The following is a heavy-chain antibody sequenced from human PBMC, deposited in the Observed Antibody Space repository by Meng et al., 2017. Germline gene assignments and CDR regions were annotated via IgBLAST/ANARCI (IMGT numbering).Heavy chain of an antibody. CDR3: ARGTGQTGHFDY. J-gene: IGHJ4*02. Sequence: QVTLLQSGPGLVKPPQTLSLPWAISGDSVSSNSAAWNWIRQSPSRGLEWLGRTYYRSKWYNDYAVSVKGRITINPDTSKNQFSLQLNSVTPEDTAVYYCARGTGQTGHFDYWGQGTLVTVSS. CDR1: GDSVSSNSAA. V-gene: IGHV6-1*01. CDR2: TYYRSKWYN. D-gene: IGHD3-9*01.